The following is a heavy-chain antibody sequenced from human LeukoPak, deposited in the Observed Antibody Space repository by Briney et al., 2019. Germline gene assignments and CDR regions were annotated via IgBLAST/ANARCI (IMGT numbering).Heavy chain of an antibody. D-gene: IGHD3-9*01. V-gene: IGHV3-30*02. CDR1: GFTFSSYG. Sequence: GGSLRLSCAASGFTFSSYGMHWVRQAPGKGLEWVTFIRYDGSNKYYTDSVKGRFTISRDNSYKTLYLQMNSLRAEDTAVYYCAKEHYDILTGYYFSDYWGQGTLVTVSS. J-gene: IGHJ4*02. CDR2: IRYDGSNK. CDR3: AKEHYDILTGYYFSDY.